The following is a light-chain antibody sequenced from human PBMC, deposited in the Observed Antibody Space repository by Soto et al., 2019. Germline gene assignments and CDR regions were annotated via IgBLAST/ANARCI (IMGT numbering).Light chain of an antibody. J-gene: IGKJ3*01. Sequence: DIQMTQSPTSLSASVGDRVTITCRASQGIRNYVAWYQQKPGKAPKLLIYAASTLQSGVPSRFSGSGSGTDFSRTINSLQPEDVATYSGQKYSSVPVFGPGTKVEIK. CDR2: AAS. V-gene: IGKV1-27*01. CDR3: QKYSSVPV. CDR1: QGIRNY.